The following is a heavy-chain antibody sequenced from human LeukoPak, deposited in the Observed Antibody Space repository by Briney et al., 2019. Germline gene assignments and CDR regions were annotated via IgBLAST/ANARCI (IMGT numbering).Heavy chain of an antibody. V-gene: IGHV1-2*02. D-gene: IGHD6-6*01. Sequence: ASVKVSCKASGYTFTGYYMHWVRQAPGQGLEWMGWINPNSGGTNYAQKFQGRVTMTRDTSISTAYMELSRLRSDDTAVYYCARGFVLREEYSSSSIYFDYWGQGTLVTVSS. CDR1: GYTFTGYY. J-gene: IGHJ4*02. CDR2: INPNSGGT. CDR3: ARGFVLREEYSSSSIYFDY.